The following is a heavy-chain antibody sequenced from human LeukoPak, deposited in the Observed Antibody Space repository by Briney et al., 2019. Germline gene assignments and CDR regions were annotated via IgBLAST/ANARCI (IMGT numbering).Heavy chain of an antibody. CDR3: AKDRMAAAGRQDIWNY. CDR2: ISGSGDRT. CDR1: GFTFSSYA. J-gene: IGHJ4*02. Sequence: GGSLRLSCVASGFTFSSYAMTWVRQAPGKGLGWVSGISGSGDRTYYADSVKGRFTISRDNSKNTLYLEMNGLTAGDSAVYYCAKDRMAAAGRQDIWNYWGQGTLVTVSS. D-gene: IGHD6-25*01. V-gene: IGHV3-23*01.